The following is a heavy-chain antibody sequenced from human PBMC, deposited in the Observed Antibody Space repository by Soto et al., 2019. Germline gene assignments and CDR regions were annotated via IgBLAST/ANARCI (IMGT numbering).Heavy chain of an antibody. CDR2: ISSSSSTI. CDR3: ARGLWFDY. CDR1: GFTFSSYS. Sequence: SLRLSCAASGFTFSSYSMNWVRQAPGKGLEWVSYISSSSSTIYYADSVKGRFTISRDNAKNSLYLQMNSLRAEDTAVYYCARGLWFDYWGQGTLVTVSS. V-gene: IGHV3-48*01. D-gene: IGHD3-10*01. J-gene: IGHJ4*02.